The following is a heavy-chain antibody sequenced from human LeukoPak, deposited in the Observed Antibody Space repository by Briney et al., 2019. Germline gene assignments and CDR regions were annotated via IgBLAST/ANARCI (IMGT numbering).Heavy chain of an antibody. V-gene: IGHV1-2*06. J-gene: IGHJ4*02. CDR2: INPNSGGT. Sequence: ASVKVSCKASGYTFTGYYMHWVRQAPGQGLEWMGRINPNSGGTNYAQNFQGRVTMTRDTSISTAYMELSSLRSDDTAVYYCARGEYYYDSSGYYEGDYWGQGTLVTVSS. CDR3: ARGEYYYDSSGYYEGDY. D-gene: IGHD3-22*01. CDR1: GYTFTGYY.